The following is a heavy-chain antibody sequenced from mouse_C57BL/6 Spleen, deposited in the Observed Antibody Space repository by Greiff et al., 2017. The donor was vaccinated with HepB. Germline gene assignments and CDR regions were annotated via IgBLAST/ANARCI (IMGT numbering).Heavy chain of an antibody. CDR2: IDPETGGT. J-gene: IGHJ3*01. D-gene: IGHD1-1*01. Sequence: QVQLKESGAELVRPGASVTLSCKASGYTFTDYEMHWVKQTPVHGLEWIGAIDPETGGTAYNQKFKGKAILTADKSSSTAYMELRSLTSEDSAVYYCTGDYGSSSWFAYWGQGTLVTVSA. V-gene: IGHV1-15*01. CDR1: GYTFTDYE. CDR3: TGDYGSSSWFAY.